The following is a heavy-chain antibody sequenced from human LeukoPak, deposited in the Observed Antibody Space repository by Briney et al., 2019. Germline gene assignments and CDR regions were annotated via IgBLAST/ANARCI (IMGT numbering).Heavy chain of an antibody. CDR2: ISSNGGST. CDR1: GFTFSSYA. J-gene: IGHJ4*02. V-gene: IGHV3-64D*09. D-gene: IGHD4-17*01. Sequence: GGSLRLSCSASGFTFSSYAMHWVRQAPGKGLEYVSAISSNGGSTYYADSGKGRFTISRDNSKNTLYLQMSSLRAEDTAVYYCVKAGGGYGDYETDYWGQGTLVTVSS. CDR3: VKAGGGYGDYETDY.